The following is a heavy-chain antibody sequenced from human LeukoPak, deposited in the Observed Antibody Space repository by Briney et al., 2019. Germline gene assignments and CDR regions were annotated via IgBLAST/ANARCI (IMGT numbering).Heavy chain of an antibody. Sequence: PGGSLRLSCAVSGFTFSTSAMHWVRQAPGKGLEYVSAISSNVGRTYYANSVKGRFTISRDNSKNTVFLQMGSLRTEDMAVYYCARGEPDCAGDCPYWYLDLWGRGTLVTVSS. V-gene: IGHV3-64*01. CDR3: ARGEPDCAGDCPYWYLDL. CDR2: ISSNVGRT. J-gene: IGHJ2*01. D-gene: IGHD2-21*02. CDR1: GFTFSTSA.